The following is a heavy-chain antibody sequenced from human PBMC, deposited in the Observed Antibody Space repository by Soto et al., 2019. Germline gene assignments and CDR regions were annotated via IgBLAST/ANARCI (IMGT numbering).Heavy chain of an antibody. D-gene: IGHD6-13*01. Sequence: SETLSLTCTVSGGSISSGGYYWSWIRQHPGKGLEWIGYIYYSGSTYYNPSLKSRVTISVDTSKNQFSLKLSSVTAADTAVYYCGRSCGVAAGDLFDYLCQGTPVPVSS. CDR1: GGSISSGGYY. CDR3: GRSCGVAAGDLFDY. V-gene: IGHV4-31*03. J-gene: IGHJ4*01. CDR2: IYYSGST.